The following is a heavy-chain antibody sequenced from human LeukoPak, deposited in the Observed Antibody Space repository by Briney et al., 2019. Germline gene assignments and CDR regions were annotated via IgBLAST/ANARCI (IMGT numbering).Heavy chain of an antibody. CDR2: IYSGGIT. J-gene: IGHJ4*02. D-gene: IGHD3-16*02. V-gene: IGHV3-53*01. CDR1: GFTVSGNY. CDR3: AMQGVWGSYRYTLDY. Sequence: GGSLRLSCAASGFTVSGNYMSWVRQAPGKGLEWVSLIYSGGITHYADSVKGRFTISRDNSKNTLYLQMNSLRPEDTAVYYCAMQGVWGSYRYTLDYWGQGTLVIVSS.